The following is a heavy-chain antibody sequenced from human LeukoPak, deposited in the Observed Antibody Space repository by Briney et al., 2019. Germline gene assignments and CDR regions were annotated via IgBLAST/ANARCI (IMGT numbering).Heavy chain of an antibody. D-gene: IGHD6-13*01. CDR1: GYTLSNHA. CDR3: ARDRAAAANWFDP. Sequence: ASVKVSCKGSGYTLSNHAFCWVRQAPGQGLEWMGWISADNGNTNYAQKLQGRVTMTTDTSTSTAYMELRSLRSDDTAVYYCARDRAAAANWFDPWGQGTLVTVSS. J-gene: IGHJ5*02. CDR2: ISADNGNT. V-gene: IGHV1-18*04.